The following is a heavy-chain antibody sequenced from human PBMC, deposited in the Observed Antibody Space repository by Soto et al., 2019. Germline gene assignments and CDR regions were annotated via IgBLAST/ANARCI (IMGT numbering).Heavy chain of an antibody. Sequence: SLRLSCAASGFPFSDYYMSWIRQAPGKGLEWVSYISSSSSYTNYADSVKGRFTISRDNAKNSLYLQMNSLRAEDTAVYYCARDADILTGSDAFDIWGQGTMVTVSS. CDR3: ARDADILTGSDAFDI. D-gene: IGHD3-9*01. CDR1: GFPFSDYY. CDR2: ISSSSSYT. J-gene: IGHJ3*02. V-gene: IGHV3-11*05.